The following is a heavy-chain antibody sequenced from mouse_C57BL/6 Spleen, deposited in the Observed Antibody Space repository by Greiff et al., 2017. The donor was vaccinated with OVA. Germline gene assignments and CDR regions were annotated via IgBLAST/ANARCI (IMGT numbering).Heavy chain of an antibody. D-gene: IGHD1-1*01. V-gene: IGHV1-4*01. CDR2: INPSSGYT. Sequence: QVQLQQSGAELARPGASVKMSCKASGYTFTSYTMHWVKQRPGQGLEWIGYINPSSGYTKYNQKFKDKATLTADKSSSTAYMQLSSLTSEDSAVYYCARVITTVRGGGMDYWGQGTSVTVSS. CDR3: ARVITTVRGGGMDY. J-gene: IGHJ4*01. CDR1: GYTFTSYT.